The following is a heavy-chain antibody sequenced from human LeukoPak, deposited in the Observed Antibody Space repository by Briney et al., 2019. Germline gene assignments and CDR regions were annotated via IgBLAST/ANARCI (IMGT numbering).Heavy chain of an antibody. Sequence: SETLSLTCTVSGGSISSYYWSWIRQPAGKGLEWIGRIYTSGSTNYNPSLKSRVTMSVDTSKNQFSLKLSSVTAADTAVYFCARGPLEYCSGGSCYSGRNWFDPWGQGTLVTVSS. V-gene: IGHV4-4*07. CDR1: GGSISSYY. CDR2: IYTSGST. J-gene: IGHJ5*02. D-gene: IGHD2-15*01. CDR3: ARGPLEYCSGGSCYSGRNWFDP.